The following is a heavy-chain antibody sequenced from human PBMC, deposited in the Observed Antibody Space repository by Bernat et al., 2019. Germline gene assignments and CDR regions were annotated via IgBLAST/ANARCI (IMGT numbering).Heavy chain of an antibody. CDR3: ARASPITIFGVVVHYGMDV. Sequence: QVQLVQSGAEVKKPGASVKVSCKASGYTFTGYYMHWVRQAPGQGLEWMGWINPNSGGTNYAQKFRGWVTMTRDTSISTAYMELSRLRSDDTAVYYCARASPITIFGVVVHYGMDVWGQGTTVTVSS. CDR2: INPNSGGT. D-gene: IGHD3-3*01. CDR1: GYTFTGYY. V-gene: IGHV1-2*04. J-gene: IGHJ6*02.